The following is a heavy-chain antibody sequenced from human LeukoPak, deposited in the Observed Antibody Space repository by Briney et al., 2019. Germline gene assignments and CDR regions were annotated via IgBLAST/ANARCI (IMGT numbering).Heavy chain of an antibody. CDR3: AREGNDYDSSGFDY. Sequence: SGTLSLTCTVSGGSISSYYWSWIRQPPGKGLEWIGYIYYSGSTNYNPSLKSRVTISVDTSKNQFSLKLSSVTAADTAVYYCAREGNDYDSSGFDYWGQGTLVTVSS. J-gene: IGHJ4*02. D-gene: IGHD3-22*01. CDR2: IYYSGST. CDR1: GGSISSYY. V-gene: IGHV4-59*01.